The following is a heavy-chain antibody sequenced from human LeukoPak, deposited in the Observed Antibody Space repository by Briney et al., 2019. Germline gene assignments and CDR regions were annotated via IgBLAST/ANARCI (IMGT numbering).Heavy chain of an antibody. Sequence: GGSLRLSCAASGFTFSSYSMNWVRQAPGKGLEWVSSISSSSSSYIYYADSVKGRFTISRDNAKTSLYLQMDSLRAEDTAVYYCARNTGWSYYFDYWGQGTLVTVSS. CDR1: GFTFSSYS. CDR3: ARNTGWSYYFDY. J-gene: IGHJ4*02. CDR2: ISSSSSSYI. D-gene: IGHD2-15*01. V-gene: IGHV3-21*01.